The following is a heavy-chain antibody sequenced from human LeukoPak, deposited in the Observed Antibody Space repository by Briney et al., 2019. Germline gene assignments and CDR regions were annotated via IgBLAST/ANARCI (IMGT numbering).Heavy chain of an antibody. D-gene: IGHD3-22*01. V-gene: IGHV3-53*01. J-gene: IGHJ3*02. Sequence: GGSLRLSCAASGFTVSSNYMSWVRQAPGKGLEWVSVIYSGGSTYYADSVKGRFTISRDNSKNTLYPQMNSLRAEDTAVYYCARDGFSSGYPYDAFDIWGRGTMVTVSS. CDR3: ARDGFSSGYPYDAFDI. CDR2: IYSGGST. CDR1: GFTVSSNY.